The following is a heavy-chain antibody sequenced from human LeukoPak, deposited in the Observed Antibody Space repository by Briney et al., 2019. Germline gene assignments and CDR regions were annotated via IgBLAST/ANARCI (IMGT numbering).Heavy chain of an antibody. CDR3: ARLPHCSTTTCYAGGYYFEY. D-gene: IGHD2-2*01. V-gene: IGHV4-38-2*01. J-gene: IGHJ4*02. Sequence: SETLSLTCAVSGYSISSGYYWGWIRQPPGKGLEWIGYTYHSGSTYYKSSVKSRVTISVDTSKNQFSLKLSSVTAADTAVYYCARLPHCSTTTCYAGGYYFEYWGQGTLVIVSS. CDR1: GYSISSGYY. CDR2: TYHSGST.